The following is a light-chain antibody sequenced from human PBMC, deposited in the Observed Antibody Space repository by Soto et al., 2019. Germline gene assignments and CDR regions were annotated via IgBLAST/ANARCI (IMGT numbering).Light chain of an antibody. CDR3: ASWDERLNGYMI. Sequence: QSVLTQPPSDSGTPGQRVTISCSGSNSNIRRSTVNWYQQLPGTAPKLLIYTNTERPSGVPDRFSGSRSGTSASLAITGLQADDEAYYYCASWDERLNGYMIFGGGTQLTVL. CDR2: TNT. CDR1: NSNIRRST. J-gene: IGLJ2*01. V-gene: IGLV1-44*01.